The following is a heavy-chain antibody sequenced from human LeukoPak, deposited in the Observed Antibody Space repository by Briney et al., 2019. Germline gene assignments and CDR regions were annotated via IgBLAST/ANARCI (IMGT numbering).Heavy chain of an antibody. CDR2: INHSGST. D-gene: IGHD3-16*02. Sequence: SETLSLTCAVYGGSFSGYYWSWIRQPPGKGLEWIGEINHSGSTNYNPSLKSRVTISVDTSKNQFSLKLSSVTAADTAVYYCARGPMITFGGVIGTFDYWGQGTLVTVSS. CDR3: ARGPMITFGGVIGTFDY. V-gene: IGHV4-34*01. J-gene: IGHJ4*02. CDR1: GGSFSGYY.